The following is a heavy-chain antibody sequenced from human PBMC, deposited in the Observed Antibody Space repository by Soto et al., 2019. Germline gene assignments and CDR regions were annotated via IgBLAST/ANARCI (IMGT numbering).Heavy chain of an antibody. Sequence: PGGSLRLSCVASGFTFSDYCMSWIRQAPGKGLEWLAFIDSRGRTLSYADSVRGRFTISRDNAENSGYLQMDSLRADDTAVYYCARPAASNYWTSWAQGNSVTVSS. CDR1: GFTFSDYC. J-gene: IGHJ4*02. D-gene: IGHD4-4*01. CDR3: ARPAASNYWTS. CDR2: IDSRGRTL. V-gene: IGHV3-11*01.